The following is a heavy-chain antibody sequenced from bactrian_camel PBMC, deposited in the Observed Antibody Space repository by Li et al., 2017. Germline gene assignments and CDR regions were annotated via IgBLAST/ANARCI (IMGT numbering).Heavy chain of an antibody. CDR2: ITRIHGGT. V-gene: IGHV3S63*01. D-gene: IGHD6*01. Sequence: HVKLVESGGGLVQAGGSLNLSCAATVNSNNLNCMGWFRQAPGKEREGVASITRIHGGTAYADSVKGRFITSRDNTMNTAYLQMDSLKPEDTAVYYCVAGVGYNYWGQGTQVTVS. J-gene: IGHJ4*01. CDR1: VNSNNLNC. CDR3: VAGVGYNY.